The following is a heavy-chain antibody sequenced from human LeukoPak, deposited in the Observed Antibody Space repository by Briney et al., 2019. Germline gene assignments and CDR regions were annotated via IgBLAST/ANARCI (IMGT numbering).Heavy chain of an antibody. J-gene: IGHJ6*02. CDR1: GFTFSSYA. V-gene: IGHV3-30-3*01. D-gene: IGHD2-2*01. CDR3: ARADCSSTSCYHRYYYYGMDV. Sequence: GGSLRLSCAASGFTFSSYAMHWVRQAPGKGLEWVAVISYDGSNKYYADSVKGRSTISRDNSKNTLHLQMNSLRAEDTAVYYCARADCSSTSCYHRYYYYGMDVWGQGTTVTASS. CDR2: ISYDGSNK.